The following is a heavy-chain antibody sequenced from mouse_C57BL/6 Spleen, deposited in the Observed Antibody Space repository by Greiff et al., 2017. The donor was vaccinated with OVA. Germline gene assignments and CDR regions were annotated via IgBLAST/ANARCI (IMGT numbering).Heavy chain of an antibody. V-gene: IGHV2-2*01. CDR1: GFSLTSYG. CDR2: LWSGGST. CDR3: ARTTTVVENAMDY. D-gene: IGHD1-1*01. J-gene: IGHJ4*01. Sequence: QVQLKESGPGLVQPSQSLSITCTVSGFSLTSYGVHWVRQSPGKGLEWLGVLWSGGSTDYNAAFISRLSISKDNSKSQVFFKMNSLQADDTAIYYSARTTTVVENAMDYWGQGTSVTVSS.